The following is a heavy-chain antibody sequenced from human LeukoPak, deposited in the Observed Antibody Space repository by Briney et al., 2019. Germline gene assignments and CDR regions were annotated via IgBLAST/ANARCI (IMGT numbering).Heavy chain of an antibody. CDR1: GFTFDDYA. V-gene: IGHV3-43D*03. CDR3: AKGSRFGEATYYMDV. CDR2: ISWDGGSS. J-gene: IGHJ6*03. Sequence: GGSLRLSCAASGFTFDDYAMHWVRQAPGKGLEWVSLISWDGGSSYYADSVKGRFIISRDNSKNSLYLQMNSLRAKDTALYYCAKGSRFGEATYYMDVWGKGTTVTVSS. D-gene: IGHD3-10*01.